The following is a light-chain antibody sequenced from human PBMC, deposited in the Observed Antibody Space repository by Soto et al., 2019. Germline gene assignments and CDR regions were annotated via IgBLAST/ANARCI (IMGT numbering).Light chain of an antibody. CDR2: DAS. CDR1: QSVSSY. J-gene: IGKJ4*01. Sequence: EIVLTQSPATLYLSPGERATLSCRASQSVSSYLAWYQQKPGQAPRLLIYDASNRATGIPARFSGSGSGTDFTLTISSLEPEDFAVYYCQQRGNWPKLTFGGGTKVEIK. V-gene: IGKV3-11*01. CDR3: QQRGNWPKLT.